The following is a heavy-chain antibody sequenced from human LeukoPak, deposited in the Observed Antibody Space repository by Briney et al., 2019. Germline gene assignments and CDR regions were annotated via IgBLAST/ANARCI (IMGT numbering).Heavy chain of an antibody. Sequence: SETLSLTCTVSGGFISSYYWRWVRQPPGEGLEWIGYIYYSGSTNYNPSLKSRVTISVDTSKNQFSLELSSVTAADMAVYYCARHSIDYGEDYWGQGTLVTVSS. V-gene: IGHV4-59*08. J-gene: IGHJ4*02. CDR3: ARHSIDYGEDY. CDR1: GGFISSYY. D-gene: IGHD4/OR15-4a*01. CDR2: IYYSGST.